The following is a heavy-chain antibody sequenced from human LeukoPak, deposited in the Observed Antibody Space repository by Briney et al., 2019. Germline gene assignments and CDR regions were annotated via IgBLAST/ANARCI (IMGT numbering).Heavy chain of an antibody. J-gene: IGHJ6*03. Sequence: PSETLSLTCTVSGGSISSSSYYWGWIRQPPGKGLEWIGSIYYSGSTYYNPSLKSRVTISVNTSKNQFSLKLSSVTAADTAVYYCAPVGINMDVWGKGTTVTVSS. CDR3: APVGINMDV. V-gene: IGHV4-39*01. D-gene: IGHD1-14*01. CDR2: IYYSGST. CDR1: GGSISSSSYY.